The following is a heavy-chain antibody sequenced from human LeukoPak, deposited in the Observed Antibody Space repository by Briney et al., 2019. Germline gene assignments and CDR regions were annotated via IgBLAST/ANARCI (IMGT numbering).Heavy chain of an antibody. CDR3: AKASYYDILTGYSLDY. V-gene: IGHV3-20*04. D-gene: IGHD3-9*01. Sequence: GGSLRLSCAASGFTFDDYGMSWVRPAPGKGLEWVSGLNWNGGSTGYADSVKGRFTISRDNAKNSLYLQMNSLRAEDTALYYCAKASYYDILTGYSLDYWGQGTLVTDSS. CDR2: LNWNGGST. J-gene: IGHJ4*02. CDR1: GFTFDDYG.